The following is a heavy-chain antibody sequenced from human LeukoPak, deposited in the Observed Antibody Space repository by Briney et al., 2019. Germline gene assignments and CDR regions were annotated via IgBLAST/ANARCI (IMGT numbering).Heavy chain of an antibody. CDR2: ISGSGGST. D-gene: IGHD3-22*01. CDR1: GFTFSNYA. CDR3: AKDGYYDSSGSPTGYFDY. J-gene: IGHJ4*02. Sequence: PGGSLRLSCAASGFTFSNYAMSWVRQAPGKGLEWVSGISGSGGSTNYADSVKGRLIISRGNSKNTLYLQMNSLRAEDTAVYYCAKDGYYDSSGSPTGYFDYWGQGTLVTVSS. V-gene: IGHV3-23*01.